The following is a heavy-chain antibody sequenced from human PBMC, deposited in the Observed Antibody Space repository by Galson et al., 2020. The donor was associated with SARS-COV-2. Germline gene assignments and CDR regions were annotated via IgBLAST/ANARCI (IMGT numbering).Heavy chain of an antibody. J-gene: IGHJ4*02. CDR2: ISGSGDNT. Sequence: GESLKISCAASGFTFSTYAMSWVRQAPGKGPEWVSGISGSGDNTYYADSVKGRFTISRDNSKNTLNLQMNSLRAEDTAVYYCAKGDSAAAGTNWGQGTLVTVSS. V-gene: IGHV3-23*01. CDR1: GFTFSTYA. CDR3: AKGDSAAAGTN. D-gene: IGHD6-13*01.